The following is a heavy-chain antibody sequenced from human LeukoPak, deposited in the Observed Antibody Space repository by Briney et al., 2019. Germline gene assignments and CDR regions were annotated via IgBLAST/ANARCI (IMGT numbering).Heavy chain of an antibody. Sequence: GGSLRLSCAASGFTFSSYAMSWVRQAPGKGLEWVSAISGSGGSTYYADSVKGRFTISRDNSKNTLYLQMNSLRAEDTAVYYCAKVPQVTTIYYYGMDVWGQGTTVTVSS. CDR3: AKVPQVTTIYYYGMDV. CDR1: GFTFSSYA. J-gene: IGHJ6*02. CDR2: ISGSGGST. D-gene: IGHD4-17*01. V-gene: IGHV3-23*01.